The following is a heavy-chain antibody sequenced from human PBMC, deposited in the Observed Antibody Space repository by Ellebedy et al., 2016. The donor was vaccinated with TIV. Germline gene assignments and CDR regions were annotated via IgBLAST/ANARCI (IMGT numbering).Heavy chain of an antibody. D-gene: IGHD4-23*01. V-gene: IGHV3-74*01. CDR1: GFTFSTSW. CDR2: IQTDGSYT. J-gene: IGHJ3*01. Sequence: PGGSLRLSCVASGFTFSTSWMHWVRQASGKGLVWVSRIQTDGSYTTYADSVKGRFTISRDNSKDTLFLQMNSLRAEDTAIYFCARDPVGVGPAFDVWGQGTMVTVSS. CDR3: ARDPVGVGPAFDV.